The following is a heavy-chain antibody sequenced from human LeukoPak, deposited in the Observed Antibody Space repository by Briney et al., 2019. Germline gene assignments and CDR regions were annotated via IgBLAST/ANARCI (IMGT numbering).Heavy chain of an antibody. V-gene: IGHV4-59*08. J-gene: IGHJ4*02. CDR2: SYYSGST. D-gene: IGHD6-13*01. CDR3: ARLDGIAAAGTR. Sequence: KTSETLSLTCTVSGGSITHYYWTWIRQPPGKTLEWIGYSYYSGSTKYNPSLKSRVTILVDTSKNQFSLKLSSVTAADTAMYYCARLDGIAAAGTRWGQGTLVTVSS. CDR1: GGSITHYY.